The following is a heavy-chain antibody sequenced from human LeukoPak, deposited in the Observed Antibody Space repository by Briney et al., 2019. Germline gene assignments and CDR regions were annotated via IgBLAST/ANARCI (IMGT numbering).Heavy chain of an antibody. D-gene: IGHD3-22*01. J-gene: IGHJ4*02. Sequence: GGSLRLSCAASGFTFSNAWMSWVRQAPGKGREWFGRIKSKTDGGTTDYPAPVKGRFTISRDDSKNTLYLQMHSLKPEDTAVYYCTTDLVPITMIVVVDYWGQGTLVTVSS. V-gene: IGHV3-15*01. CDR2: IKSKTDGGTT. CDR3: TTDLVPITMIVVVDY. CDR1: GFTFSNAW.